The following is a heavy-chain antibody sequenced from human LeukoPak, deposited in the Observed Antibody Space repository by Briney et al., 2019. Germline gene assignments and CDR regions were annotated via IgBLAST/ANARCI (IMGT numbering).Heavy chain of an antibody. V-gene: IGHV4-59*01. J-gene: IGHJ6*03. Sequence: PSETLSLTCTVSNGSISPYYWTWIRQPPGKGLEYIGYINYSGSTKYNPSLKSRLTISVGTSKNQFFLELSSVTAADTAVYYCARARVSDTSGPYFGYFYDVDVWGKGTTVIVSS. CDR2: INYSGST. D-gene: IGHD3-22*01. CDR1: NGSISPYY. CDR3: ARARVSDTSGPYFGYFYDVDV.